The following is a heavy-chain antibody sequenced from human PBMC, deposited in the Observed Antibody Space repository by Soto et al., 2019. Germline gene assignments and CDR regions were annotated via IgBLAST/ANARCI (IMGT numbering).Heavy chain of an antibody. CDR1: GFTFSSYA. CDR2: ISGSGGST. CDR3: AKDTGYSSGWYYFDY. Sequence: GGSLRLSCAASGFTFSSYAMSWVRQAPGKGLEWVSAISGSGGSTYYADSVKGRFTISRDNSKNTLYLQMNSLRAEDTAVYYCAKDTGYSSGWYYFDYWGKGTLVTVSS. D-gene: IGHD6-19*01. J-gene: IGHJ4*02. V-gene: IGHV3-23*01.